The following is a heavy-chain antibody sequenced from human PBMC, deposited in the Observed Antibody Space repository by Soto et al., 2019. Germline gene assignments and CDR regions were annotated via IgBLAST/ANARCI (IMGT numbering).Heavy chain of an antibody. V-gene: IGHV3-30*03. D-gene: IGHD2-8*02. Sequence: QVQLVESGGGVVQPGRSLRLSCAVSGFTVSTYGMHWVRQAPGKGLEWVAVISRDGGTKYYADSVKGRFTISRDNSRNTLFLEMNSLSGDDMAVYYCTGEVESGYWGQGTLVTVSS. CDR2: ISRDGGTK. CDR3: TGEVESGY. J-gene: IGHJ4*02. CDR1: GFTVSTYG.